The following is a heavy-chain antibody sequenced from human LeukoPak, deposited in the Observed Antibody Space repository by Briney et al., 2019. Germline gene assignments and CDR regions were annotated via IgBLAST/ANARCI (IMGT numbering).Heavy chain of an antibody. CDR2: INPSGGST. J-gene: IGHJ4*02. V-gene: IGHV1-46*01. D-gene: IGHD1-26*01. CDR1: GYTFTSYY. CDR3: ARRSGSYELDY. Sequence: ASVKVSCKASGYTFTSYYMHWFQQAPGQGLEWMGIINPSGGSTSYAQKFQGRVTMTRDTSTSTVYMELSSLRSEDTAVYYCARRSGSYELDYWGQGTLVTVSS.